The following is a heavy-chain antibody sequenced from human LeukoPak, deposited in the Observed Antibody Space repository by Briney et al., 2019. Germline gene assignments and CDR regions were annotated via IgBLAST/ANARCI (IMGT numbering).Heavy chain of an antibody. CDR1: GFTFSSYS. CDR2: ISSDSTTI. CDR3: ARNQDYGVYNSVGAFDI. D-gene: IGHD4-17*01. V-gene: IGHV3-48*01. Sequence: GGSLRLSCAASGFTFSSYSMSWVRQAPGKGLEWVSYISSDSTTIYYADSVKGRFTISRDNAKSSLYLQMNSLRAEDTAVYYCARNQDYGVYNSVGAFDIWGQGTMVTVSS. J-gene: IGHJ3*02.